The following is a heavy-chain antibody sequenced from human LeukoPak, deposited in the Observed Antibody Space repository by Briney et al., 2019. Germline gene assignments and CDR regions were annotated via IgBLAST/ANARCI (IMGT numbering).Heavy chain of an antibody. CDR3: ARDDSSSWFYFDY. J-gene: IGHJ4*02. V-gene: IGHV3-7*01. D-gene: IGHD6-13*01. CDR2: IKQDGSDK. CDR1: GFTFSSYW. Sequence: PGGSLRLSCAASGFTFSSYWMSWVRQAPGKGLEWVANIKQDGSDKYYVDSVKGRFTISRDNAKDSLYLQMNSLRAEDTAVYYCARDDSSSWFYFDYWGQGTLVTVSS.